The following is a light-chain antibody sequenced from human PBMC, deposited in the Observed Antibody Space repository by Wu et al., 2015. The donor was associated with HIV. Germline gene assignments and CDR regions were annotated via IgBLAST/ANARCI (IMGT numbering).Light chain of an antibody. Sequence: EIMMTQSPANLSVSPGERATLSCRASQSIGSHLAWYQQKLGQAPRLVIYGISTRATGVPARFSDSRSGTEFTLTISSIQSEDFAVYYCQQYNSWPLTFGGGTKVEIK. J-gene: IGKJ4*01. CDR2: GIS. CDR1: QSIGSH. CDR3: QQYNSWPLT. V-gene: IGKV3-15*01.